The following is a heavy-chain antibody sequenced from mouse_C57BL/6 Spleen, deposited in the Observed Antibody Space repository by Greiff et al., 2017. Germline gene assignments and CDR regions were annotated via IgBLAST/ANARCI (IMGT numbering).Heavy chain of an antibody. CDR1: GFNINDYY. Sequence: VQLQQSGAELVRPGASVTLSCTASGFNINDYYMHWVKQRPEQGLEWIGRIDPEDGDTEYAPKFHGQATMTADTSSNTAYLQLSSLTSEDTAVYYCTRGGIVSYVWFAYWGQGTLVTVSA. D-gene: IGHD2-5*01. V-gene: IGHV14-1*01. CDR3: TRGGIVSYVWFAY. J-gene: IGHJ3*01. CDR2: IDPEDGDT.